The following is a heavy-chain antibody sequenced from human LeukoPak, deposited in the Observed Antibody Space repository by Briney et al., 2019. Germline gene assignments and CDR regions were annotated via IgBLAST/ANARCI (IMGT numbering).Heavy chain of an antibody. CDR1: GFTVSSNY. D-gene: IGHD1-1*01. CDR3: ARGRGATTGTTGYYFDY. J-gene: IGHJ4*02. CDR2: IYSGGST. Sequence: PGGSLRLSCAASGFTVSSNYMSWVRQAPGKGLDWVSIIYSGGSTYSADSVKGRFTISRDNSKNTLYLQMNSLRAEDTAVYYCARGRGATTGTTGYYFDYWGQGTLVTVSS. V-gene: IGHV3-53*01.